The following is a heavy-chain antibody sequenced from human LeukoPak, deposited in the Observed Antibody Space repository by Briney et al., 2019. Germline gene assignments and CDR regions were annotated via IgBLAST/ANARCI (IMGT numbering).Heavy chain of an antibody. Sequence: SVKVSCKASGGTFSSYTISWVRQAPGQGLQWMGRIIPILGIANYAQKFQGRVTITADKSTSTAYMELSSLRSEDTAVYYCARDYYDSSGQFDYWGQGTLVTVSS. CDR1: GGTFSSYT. V-gene: IGHV1-69*04. J-gene: IGHJ4*02. CDR2: IIPILGIA. CDR3: ARDYYDSSGQFDY. D-gene: IGHD3-22*01.